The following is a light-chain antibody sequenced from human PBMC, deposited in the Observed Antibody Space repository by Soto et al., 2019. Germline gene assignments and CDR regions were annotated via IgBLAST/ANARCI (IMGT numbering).Light chain of an antibody. CDR3: QQYNSEPFT. V-gene: IGKV1-5*03. CDR2: KAS. CDR1: QTISSW. Sequence: DIQMTQSPSTLSASVGDRVTITCRASQTISSWLAWYQQKPGQAPKLLIYKASSLESGVPSRFSGSGSGTEFTLTISSLQPDDFSTCYCQQYNSEPFTFGQGTKLEIK. J-gene: IGKJ2*01.